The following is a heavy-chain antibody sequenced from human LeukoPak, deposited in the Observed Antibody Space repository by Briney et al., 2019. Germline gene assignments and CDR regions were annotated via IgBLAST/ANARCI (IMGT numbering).Heavy chain of an antibody. Sequence: ASVKVSCKASGGTFSSYAISWVRQAPGQGLEWMGGIIPIFGTANYAQKFQGRVTITTDESTSTAYMELSSLRSEDTAVYYCARGTRSGPLAAFDIWGQGTMVTVSS. CDR2: IIPIFGTA. J-gene: IGHJ3*02. CDR3: ARGTRSGPLAAFDI. CDR1: GGTFSSYA. V-gene: IGHV1-69*05. D-gene: IGHD3-3*01.